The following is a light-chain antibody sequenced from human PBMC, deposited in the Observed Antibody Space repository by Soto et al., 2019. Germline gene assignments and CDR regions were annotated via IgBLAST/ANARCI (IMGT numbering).Light chain of an antibody. J-gene: IGLJ1*01. CDR3: QTWGTGTLYV. V-gene: IGLV4-69*01. CDR2: LNSDGSH. CDR1: SGHSSYA. Sequence: QSVLTQSPSASASLGASVKLTCTLSSGHSSYAIAWHQQQPEKGPRYLMKLNSDGSHSQGDGIPDRFSGSSSGAERHLTISSLQSEDEADYYCQTWGTGTLYVFGTGTKLTVL.